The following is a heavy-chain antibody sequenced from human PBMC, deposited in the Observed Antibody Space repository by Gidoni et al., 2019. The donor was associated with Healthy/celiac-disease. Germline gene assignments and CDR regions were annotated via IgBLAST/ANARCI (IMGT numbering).Heavy chain of an antibody. CDR2: ISSSSSYI. V-gene: IGHV3-21*01. J-gene: IGHJ4*01. CDR1: GFTFSSYS. Sequence: EVQLVESGGGLVKPGGSLRLSCAASGFTFSSYSMNWVRQAPGKVLEWFSSISSSSSYIYYADSVKGRFTISRDNAKNSLYLQMNSLRAEDTAVYYCAGRRDGYYDYWGQGTLVTVSS. CDR3: AGRRDGYYDY.